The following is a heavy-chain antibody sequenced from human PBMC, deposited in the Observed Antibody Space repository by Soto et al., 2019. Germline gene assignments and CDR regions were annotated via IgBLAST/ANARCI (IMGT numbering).Heavy chain of an antibody. J-gene: IGHJ4*02. CDR1: GFTFSSYS. CDR3: AREGVDYGDF. CDR2: ISSSSSTI. Sequence: EVQLVESGGGLVQPGGSLRLSCAASGFTFSSYSMNRVRQAPGKGLEWVSYISSSSSTIYYADSVKGRFTISRDNAKNSLYLQMNSLRAEDTAVYYCAREGVDYGDFFVQGTLVTVSS. V-gene: IGHV3-48*01.